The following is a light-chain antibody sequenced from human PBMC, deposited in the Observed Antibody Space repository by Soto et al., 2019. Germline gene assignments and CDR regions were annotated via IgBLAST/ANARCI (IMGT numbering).Light chain of an antibody. Sequence: EIVLTQSPATLSLSPGGRATLSCRASQSVSSNLAWYQQKPGQAPRLLIYGASTRATGIPARFSGSGSGTEFTLTISSLQSEDFAVYCSQDYNNWPGTFGQGTTVDIK. V-gene: IGKV3-15*01. J-gene: IGKJ1*01. CDR2: GAS. CDR1: QSVSSN. CDR3: QDYNNWPGT.